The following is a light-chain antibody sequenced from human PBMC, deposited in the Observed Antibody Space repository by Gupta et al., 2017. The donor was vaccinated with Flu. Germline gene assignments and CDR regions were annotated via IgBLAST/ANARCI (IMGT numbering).Light chain of an antibody. Sequence: QLVVTQSPSASASLGTPVKLTCTLSSGHSDYAVAWHQQQSEERPRYLMKVNSDGSHHNGDGVPDRFSGSSSGAERYLTISSLQSEDEADYYCQTWDTDIRVFGPGTKVTVL. CDR3: QTWDTDIRV. V-gene: IGLV4-69*01. J-gene: IGLJ1*01. CDR2: VNSDGSH. CDR1: SGHSDYA.